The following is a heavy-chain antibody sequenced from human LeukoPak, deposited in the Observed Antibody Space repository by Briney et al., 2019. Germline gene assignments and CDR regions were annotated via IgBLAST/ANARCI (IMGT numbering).Heavy chain of an antibody. Sequence: PSETLSLTCAVYGGSFSGYYWSWIRQPPGKGLEWIGEINHSGSTNYNPSLKSRVTISVDTSKNQFSLKLSSVTAADTAVYYCAGHGGGGYSYGPNFDYWGQGTLVTVSS. D-gene: IGHD5-18*01. CDR1: GGSFSGYY. CDR2: INHSGST. CDR3: AGHGGGGYSYGPNFDY. J-gene: IGHJ4*02. V-gene: IGHV4-34*01.